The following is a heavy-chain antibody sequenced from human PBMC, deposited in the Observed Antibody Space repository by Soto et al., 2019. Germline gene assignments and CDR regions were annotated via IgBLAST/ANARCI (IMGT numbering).Heavy chain of an antibody. CDR2: IYHSGST. V-gene: IGHV4-38-2*01. CDR3: ARVSNFWSGYSGRKRFDP. Sequence: SETLSLTCAVSGYSISSGYYWGWIRQPPGKGLEWIGSIYHSGSTYYNPSLKSRVTISVDTSKNQFSLKLSSVTAADTAVYYCARVSNFWSGYSGRKRFDPWGQGTLVTVSS. D-gene: IGHD3-3*01. J-gene: IGHJ5*02. CDR1: GYSISSGYY.